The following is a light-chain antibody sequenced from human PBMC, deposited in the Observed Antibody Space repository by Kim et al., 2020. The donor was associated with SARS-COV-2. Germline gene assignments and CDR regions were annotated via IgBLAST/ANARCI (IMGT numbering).Light chain of an antibody. CDR3: LQHSSYPLT. V-gene: IGKV1-17*03. CDR2: AAS. CDR1: QGISTY. Sequence: DIQMTQSPSAMSASVGDRVTITCRASQGISTYLAWFQQKPGKVPKRLIYAASTLQSGVPARFSGSGSGTEFTLTISNLQPEDLATYYCLQHSSYPLTFGGGTKVDIK. J-gene: IGKJ4*01.